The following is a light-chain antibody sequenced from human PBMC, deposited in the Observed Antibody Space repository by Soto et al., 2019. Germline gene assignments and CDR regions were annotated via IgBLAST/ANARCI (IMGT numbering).Light chain of an antibody. J-gene: IGKJ1*01. CDR1: QRLSSN. CDR2: GAS. CDR3: QQYINWPRT. V-gene: IGKV3-15*01. Sequence: EIVLTQSPVTLSVSPGERVTLSCRASQRLSSNLAWYRQRPGQAPRLLIYGASIRATDIPARFIGSGSGTEFTLTISSLQSEDFAVYYCQQYINWPRTFGQGTKVDIK.